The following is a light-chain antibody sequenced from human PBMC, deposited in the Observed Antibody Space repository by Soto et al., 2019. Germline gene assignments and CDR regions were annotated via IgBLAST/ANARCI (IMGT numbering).Light chain of an antibody. V-gene: IGLV2-8*01. CDR3: VLYMGSGIVL. Sequence: QSALTQPPSASGSPGQSVTISCTGAHSDFGGYNYVSWYQQHPGKAPKLMIFEVNKRPSGVPDRFSGSKFGNTASLTVSGLQAEDEADYYCVLYMGSGIVLFGGGTKLTVL. CDR2: EVN. CDR1: HSDFGGYNY. J-gene: IGLJ2*01.